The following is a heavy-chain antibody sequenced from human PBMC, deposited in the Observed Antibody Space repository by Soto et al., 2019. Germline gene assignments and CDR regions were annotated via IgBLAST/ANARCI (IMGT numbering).Heavy chain of an antibody. CDR2: FDPEDGET. J-gene: IGHJ4*02. CDR1: GYTLTELS. D-gene: IGHD2-2*01. Sequence: QVQPVQSGAEVKKPGASVKVSCKVSGYTLTELSMHWVRQAPGKGLEWMGGFDPEDGETIYAQKFQGRVTMTEDTSTDTAYMELSSLRSEDTAVYYCATGYCSSTSCYAAFDYWGQGTLVTVSS. CDR3: ATGYCSSTSCYAAFDY. V-gene: IGHV1-24*01.